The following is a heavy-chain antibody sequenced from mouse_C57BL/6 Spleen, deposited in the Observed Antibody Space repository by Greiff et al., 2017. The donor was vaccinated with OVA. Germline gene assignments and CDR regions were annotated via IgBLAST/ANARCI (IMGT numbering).Heavy chain of an antibody. CDR2: IRNKANGYTT. Sequence: EVQLVESGGGLVQPGGSLSLSCAASGFTFTDYYMSWVRQPPGKALEWLGFIRNKANGYTTEYSASVKGRFTISRDNSQSILYLQMNALRAEDSATYYCARPYYGYDGWYFDVWGTGTTVTVSS. CDR1: GFTFTDYY. D-gene: IGHD2-9*01. V-gene: IGHV7-3*01. CDR3: ARPYYGYDGWYFDV. J-gene: IGHJ1*03.